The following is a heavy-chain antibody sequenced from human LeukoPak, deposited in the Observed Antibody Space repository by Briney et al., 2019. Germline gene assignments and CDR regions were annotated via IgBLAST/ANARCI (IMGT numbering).Heavy chain of an antibody. CDR1: GFTFSTYA. J-gene: IGHJ4*02. Sequence: GGSLRLSCAASGFTFSTYAMTWVRQAPGKGLEWVSALSGNAYSTYYADSVKGRFTISRDNSKNTLYLQMNSLRAEDTAVYYCAKVGGYYDSSGYYDYWGQGTLVTVSS. D-gene: IGHD3-22*01. CDR2: LSGNAYST. V-gene: IGHV3-23*01. CDR3: AKVGGYYDSSGYYDY.